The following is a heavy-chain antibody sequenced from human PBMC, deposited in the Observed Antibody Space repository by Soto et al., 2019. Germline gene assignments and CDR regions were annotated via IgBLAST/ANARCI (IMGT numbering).Heavy chain of an antibody. D-gene: IGHD4-17*01. Sequence: PGGSLRLSCAASGFTFSSYGMHWVRQAPGKGLEWVAAIWYDGSNKYYADSVKGRFTISRDNSKNTLYLQMNSLRAEDTAVYYCARDGGLPYYYGMDVWGQGTTVTVSS. CDR1: GFTFSSYG. J-gene: IGHJ6*02. CDR3: ARDGGLPYYYGMDV. CDR2: IWYDGSNK. V-gene: IGHV3-33*01.